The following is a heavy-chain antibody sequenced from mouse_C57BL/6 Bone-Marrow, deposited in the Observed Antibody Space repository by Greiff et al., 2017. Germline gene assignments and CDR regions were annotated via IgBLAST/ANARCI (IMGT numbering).Heavy chain of an antibody. D-gene: IGHD2-3*01. CDR1: GFNIKDDY. J-gene: IGHJ4*01. Sequence: EVQLQQSGAELVRPAASVKLSCTASGFNIKDDYMHWVKQRPEQGLEWIGWIDPENGDTEYASKFQGKATITADTSSNTAYLQLSSLTSEDTAVYYCTTYDGYPYYYAMDYWGQGTSVTVSS. CDR2: IDPENGDT. V-gene: IGHV14-4*01. CDR3: TTYDGYPYYYAMDY.